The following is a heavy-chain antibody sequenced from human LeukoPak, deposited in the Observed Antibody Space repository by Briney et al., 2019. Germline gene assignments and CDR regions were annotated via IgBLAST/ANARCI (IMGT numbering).Heavy chain of an antibody. V-gene: IGHV4-61*01. CDR2: IYFSGST. D-gene: IGHD1-14*01. CDR1: GGSVSSGNCY. Sequence: SETLSLTCTVSGGSVSSGNCYWSWIRQHPGKGLEWIGYIYFSGSTNYNPSLKSRVTISVDTSKNQLSLKLSSVTAADTAVYYCARDKGPGGYFNYWGHGTLVTVSS. CDR3: ARDKGPGGYFNY. J-gene: IGHJ4*01.